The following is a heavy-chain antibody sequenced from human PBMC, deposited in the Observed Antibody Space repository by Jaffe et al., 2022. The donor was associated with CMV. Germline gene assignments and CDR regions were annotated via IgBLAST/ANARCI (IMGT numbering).Heavy chain of an antibody. J-gene: IGHJ4*02. CDR3: ASSAPLGYFDY. D-gene: IGHD3-16*01. CDR2: IYYSGST. CDR1: GGSISSSSYY. Sequence: QLQLQESGPGLVKPSETLSLTCTVSGGSISSSSYYWGWIRQPPGKGLEWIGSIYYSGSTYYNPSLKSRVTISVDTSKNQFSLKLSSVTAADTAVYYCASSAPLGYFDYWGQGTLVTVSS. V-gene: IGHV4-39*01.